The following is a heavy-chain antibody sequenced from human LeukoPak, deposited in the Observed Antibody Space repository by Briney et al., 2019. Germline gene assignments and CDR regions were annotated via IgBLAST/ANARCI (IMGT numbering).Heavy chain of an antibody. J-gene: IGHJ4*02. Sequence: PSETLSLTCAVSGGSIRNSSFYWGWIRQPPGKGLEWIASIYNSGTTYYNPSIKSRITIFVDTSKNQVSLKLRSVTAADTAVYYCARHAVEGKGLNFYYFTYWGQGSLVTVSP. V-gene: IGHV4-39*01. CDR1: GGSIRNSSFY. CDR2: IYNSGTT. CDR3: ARHAVEGKGLNFYYFTY. D-gene: IGHD2/OR15-2a*01.